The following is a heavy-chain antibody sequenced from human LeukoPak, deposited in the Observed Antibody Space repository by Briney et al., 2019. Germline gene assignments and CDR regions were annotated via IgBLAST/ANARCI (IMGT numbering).Heavy chain of an antibody. D-gene: IGHD6-19*01. CDR2: IYYSGST. J-gene: IGHJ3*02. Sequence: SETLSLTCTVSGGSISSYYWSWIRQPPGKGLEWIGYIYYSGSTNYNPPLKSRVTISVDTSKNQFSLKLSSVTAADTAVYYCARAVAGRDDAFDIWGQGTMVTVSS. CDR1: GGSISSYY. CDR3: ARAVAGRDDAFDI. V-gene: IGHV4-59*01.